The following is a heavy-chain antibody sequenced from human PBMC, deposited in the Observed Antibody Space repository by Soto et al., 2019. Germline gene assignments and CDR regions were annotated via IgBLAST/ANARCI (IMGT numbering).Heavy chain of an antibody. CDR2: ISPGDSDT. J-gene: IGHJ4*01. CDR1: GYNFTNHW. D-gene: IGHD2-2*01. Sequence: GESLKISCKGSGYNFTNHWIGWVRQMPGKGLEWMGVISPGDSDTRYSPSFQGQVTISADKSISTASLQWSSLRASDTAMYYCARGYCTSISCYSTFNYWGQGTLVTVSS. V-gene: IGHV5-51*01. CDR3: ARGYCTSISCYSTFNY.